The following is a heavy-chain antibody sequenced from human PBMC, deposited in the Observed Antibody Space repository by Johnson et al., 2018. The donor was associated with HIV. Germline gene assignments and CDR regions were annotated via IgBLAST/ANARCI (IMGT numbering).Heavy chain of an antibody. V-gene: IGHV3-13*01. J-gene: IGHJ3*02. CDR3: ARDVPYYYESSGYLVPDAFDI. CDR2: IGTAGDT. CDR1: GFTFSSYD. Sequence: VQLVESGGGLVQPGGSLRLSCAASGFTFSSYDMHWVRQATGKALEWVSAIGTAGDTYYPGSVKGRFTISRDNSKNTLYLQMNSLRAEDTAVYYCARDVPYYYESSGYLVPDAFDIWGQGTMVTVSS. D-gene: IGHD3-22*01.